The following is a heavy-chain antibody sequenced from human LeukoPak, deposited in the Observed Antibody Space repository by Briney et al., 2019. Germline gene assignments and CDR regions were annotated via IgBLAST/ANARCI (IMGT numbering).Heavy chain of an antibody. D-gene: IGHD6-13*01. J-gene: IGHJ4*02. Sequence: EASVTVSCKVSGYTLTELSMHWVRQAPGKGLEWMGGFDPEDGETIYAQKFQGRVTMTEDTSTDTAYMEPSSLRSEDTAVYYCATHSSSWLGLDYWGQGTLVTVSS. CDR1: GYTLTELS. CDR2: FDPEDGET. V-gene: IGHV1-24*01. CDR3: ATHSSSWLGLDY.